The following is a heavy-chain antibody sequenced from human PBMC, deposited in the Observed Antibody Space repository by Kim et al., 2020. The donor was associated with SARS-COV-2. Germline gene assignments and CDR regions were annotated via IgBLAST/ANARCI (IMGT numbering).Heavy chain of an antibody. J-gene: IGHJ4*02. CDR3: AKACIAAAGTGYFDY. Sequence: DSVKGRFTISKDNSKNTLYLQMNSLRAEDTAVYYCAKACIAAAGTGYFDYWGQGTMVTVSS. V-gene: IGHV3-23*01. D-gene: IGHD6-13*01.